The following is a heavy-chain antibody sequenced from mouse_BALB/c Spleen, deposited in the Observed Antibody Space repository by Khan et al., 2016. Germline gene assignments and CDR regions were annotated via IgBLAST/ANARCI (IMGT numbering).Heavy chain of an antibody. CDR1: GYSITSDYA. Sequence: EVQLQEPGPGLVKPSQSLSLTCTVTGYSITSDYAWNWIRQFPGNKLEWMGYISYSGSTSYNPSLKSRISITRDTSKNQFFLQLNSVTTEDTATYYCASIYYRGPLYYFDYWGQGTTLTVSS. CDR3: ASIYYRGPLYYFDY. D-gene: IGHD2-14*01. CDR2: ISYSGST. V-gene: IGHV3-2*02. J-gene: IGHJ2*01.